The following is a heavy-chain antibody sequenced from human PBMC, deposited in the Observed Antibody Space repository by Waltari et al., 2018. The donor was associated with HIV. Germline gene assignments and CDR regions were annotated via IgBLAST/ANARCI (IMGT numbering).Heavy chain of an antibody. CDR2: IYYSGST. D-gene: IGHD3-10*01. J-gene: IGHJ5*02. CDR1: GGSISSSSYY. Sequence: QLQLQESGPGLVKPSETLSLTCTVSGGSISSSSYYWGWIRQPPGKGLEWIGSIYYSGSTYYNPSLKSRVTISVDTSKNQFSLKLSSVTAADTAVYYCARQRYYYGSGSSNWFDPWGQGTLVTVSS. V-gene: IGHV4-39*01. CDR3: ARQRYYYGSGSSNWFDP.